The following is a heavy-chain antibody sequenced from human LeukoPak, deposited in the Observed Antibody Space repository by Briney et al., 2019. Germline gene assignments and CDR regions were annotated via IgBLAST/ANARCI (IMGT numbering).Heavy chain of an antibody. CDR2: IFHSGST. Sequence: SETLSLTCAVSGYSISSVYYWVWIRQPPGKGLEWIGSIFHSGSTYYNPSLQSRVTISLDTSKNHFSLKLSSVTAADTALYYCARGDYYSNGWPFDYWGQGTLVTVSS. V-gene: IGHV4-38-2*01. CDR1: GYSISSVYY. D-gene: IGHD6-19*01. CDR3: ARGDYYSNGWPFDY. J-gene: IGHJ4*02.